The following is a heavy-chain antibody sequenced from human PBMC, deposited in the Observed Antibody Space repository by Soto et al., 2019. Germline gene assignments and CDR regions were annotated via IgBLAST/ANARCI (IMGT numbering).Heavy chain of an antibody. D-gene: IGHD6-6*01. V-gene: IGHV3-74*01. CDR1: GFTFSSYW. CDR3: ASLAYSSSSNYYYGMDV. J-gene: IGHJ6*02. Sequence: PGGSLRLSCAASGFTFSSYWMQWARQAPGKGLVWVSRINSDGSSTSYADSVKGRFTISRDTAKDTLYLQMNSLRAEDTAVYYCASLAYSSSSNYYYGMDVWGQGTTVTVS. CDR2: INSDGSST.